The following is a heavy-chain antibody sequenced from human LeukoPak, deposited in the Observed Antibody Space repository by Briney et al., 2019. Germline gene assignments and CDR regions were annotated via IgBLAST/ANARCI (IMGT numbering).Heavy chain of an antibody. CDR1: GFTFSSYA. CDR3: AKDLYCSSTSCYTTDY. Sequence: GGSLRLSCAASGFTFSSYAMNWVRQPPGKGLEWVSAISGSGGSTYYADSVKGRFTISRDNSKNTLYLQMNSLRAEDTAVYYCAKDLYCSSTSCYTTDYWGQGTLVTVSS. D-gene: IGHD2-2*02. CDR2: ISGSGGST. V-gene: IGHV3-23*01. J-gene: IGHJ4*02.